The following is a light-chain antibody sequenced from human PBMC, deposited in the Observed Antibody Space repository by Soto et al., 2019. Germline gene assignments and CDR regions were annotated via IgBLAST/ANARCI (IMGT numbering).Light chain of an antibody. Sequence: DIVMTQSPLSLPVTPGEPASISCRSSQSLLHSNGYNYLGWYLQKPGQSPQLLIYLGSNRASGVPERCSGSGAGADFTLKISRVEAEEVGVYYCMQALRTPYTFGQGTKLEIK. J-gene: IGKJ2*01. V-gene: IGKV2-28*01. CDR1: QSLLHSNGYNY. CDR3: MQALRTPYT. CDR2: LGS.